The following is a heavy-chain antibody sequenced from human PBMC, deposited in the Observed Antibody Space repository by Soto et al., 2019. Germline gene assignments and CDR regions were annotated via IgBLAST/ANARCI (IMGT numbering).Heavy chain of an antibody. J-gene: IGHJ4*02. Sequence: QVQLVQSEAEVKKPGSSVKVSCKASGGTFNNYAFSWVRQAPGQGLEWVGGIIRIFDTPSYAHKFQGRVTIIADESTSTVYMELSSLTSEDTAVYYCARGVREMATISTFDYWGQGTQVTVSS. CDR1: GGTFNNYA. CDR2: IIRIFDTP. D-gene: IGHD1-26*01. V-gene: IGHV1-69*01. CDR3: ARGVREMATISTFDY.